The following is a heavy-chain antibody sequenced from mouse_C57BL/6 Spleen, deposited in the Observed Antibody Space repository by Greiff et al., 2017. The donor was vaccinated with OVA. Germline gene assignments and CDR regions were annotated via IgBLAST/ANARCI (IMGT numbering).Heavy chain of an antibody. V-gene: IGHV3-6*01. J-gene: IGHJ2*01. D-gene: IGHD2-4*01. Sequence: VQLQQSGPGLVKPSQSLSLTCSVTGYSITSGYYWNWIRQFPGNKLEWMGYISYDGSNNYNPSLKNRISITRDTSKNQFFLKLNSVTTEYTATYYCASNDYDDHYCDYWGQGTTLTVSS. CDR1: GYSITSGYY. CDR2: ISYDGSN. CDR3: ASNDYDDHYCDY.